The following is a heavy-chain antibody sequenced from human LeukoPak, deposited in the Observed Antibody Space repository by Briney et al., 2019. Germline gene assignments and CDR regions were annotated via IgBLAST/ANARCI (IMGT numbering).Heavy chain of an antibody. CDR2: ISHDGSNK. J-gene: IGHJ1*01. Sequence: PGRSLRLSCAASGFTFSSYAMHWVRQAPGKGLEWVAAISHDGSNKYHADSVKGRFTISRDNSKNTVYLQMSSLRAEDTAVYFCAGSPKYSSSWYEYFQHWGQGTLVTVSS. V-gene: IGHV3-30*15. D-gene: IGHD6-13*01. CDR1: GFTFSSYA. CDR3: AGSPKYSSSWYEYFQH.